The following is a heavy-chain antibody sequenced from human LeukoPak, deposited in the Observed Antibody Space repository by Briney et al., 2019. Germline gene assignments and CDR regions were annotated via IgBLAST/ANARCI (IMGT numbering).Heavy chain of an antibody. V-gene: IGHV5-51*01. Sequence: HGESLKISCKGSGYSFTSYWIGWVRQMPGKGLEWMGIIYPGDSDTRYSPSFQGQVTISADKSISTAYLQWSSLKASDTAMYYCATPRRGYSYGTNDAFDIWGQGTMVTVSS. J-gene: IGHJ3*02. CDR3: ATPRRGYSYGTNDAFDI. CDR2: IYPGDSDT. D-gene: IGHD5-18*01. CDR1: GYSFTSYW.